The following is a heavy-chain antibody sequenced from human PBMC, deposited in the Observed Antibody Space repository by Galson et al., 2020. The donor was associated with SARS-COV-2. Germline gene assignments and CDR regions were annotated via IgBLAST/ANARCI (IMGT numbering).Heavy chain of an antibody. V-gene: IGHV1-18*01. Sequence: ASVKVSCKASGYTFTSYGISWVRQAPGQGLEWMGWISAYNGNTNYAQKPQGRVTMTTDTSTSTAYMELRSLRSDDTAVYHCARDQTYSSSWYYSLPPEYNWFDPWGQGTLVTVSS. CDR1: GYTFTSYG. CDR2: ISAYNGNT. D-gene: IGHD6-13*01. J-gene: IGHJ5*02. CDR3: ARDQTYSSSWYYSLPPEYNWFDP.